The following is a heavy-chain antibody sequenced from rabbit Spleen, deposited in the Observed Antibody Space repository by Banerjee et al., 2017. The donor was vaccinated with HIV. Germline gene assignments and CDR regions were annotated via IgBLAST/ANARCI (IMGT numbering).Heavy chain of an antibody. J-gene: IGHJ3*01. CDR2: IYIRDGCT. D-gene: IGHD6-1*01. CDR3: ARDLAGYVCFCYISSLDL. V-gene: IGHV1S43*01. Sequence: QEQLEESGGGLVKPGGSLTLTCKASGIDFSNYSYMYWVRQAPGKGLELIAWIYIRDGCTFYASWVNWLFTLSRNPSLNTVDLKMTSLTAADTASYFCARDLAGYVCFCYISSLDLWGHGSLVTVS. CDR1: GIDFSNYSY.